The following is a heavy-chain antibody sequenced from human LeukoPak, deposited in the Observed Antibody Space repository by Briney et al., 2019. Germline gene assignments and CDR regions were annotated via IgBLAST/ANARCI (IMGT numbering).Heavy chain of an antibody. CDR1: GGSISSSNYY. CDR3: ARDYGDSDRGFDY. Sequence: SETLSLTCTVSGGSISSSNYYWSWIRQHPGKGLEWIGYIYYSGSTYYSPSLKSRVTISVDTSKNQFSLKLSSVTAADTAVYYCARDYGDSDRGFDYWGQGTLVTVSS. D-gene: IGHD4-17*01. V-gene: IGHV4-31*03. CDR2: IYYSGST. J-gene: IGHJ4*02.